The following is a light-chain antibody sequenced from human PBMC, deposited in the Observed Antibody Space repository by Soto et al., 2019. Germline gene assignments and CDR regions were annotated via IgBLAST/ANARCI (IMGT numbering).Light chain of an antibody. CDR3: CSYTSYTPYV. Sequence: QSALTQPSSLSGSPGQSITISCTGTISDFGGYNFVSWYQHRPGKAPKLMIYAVSNRPSGVSNRFSGSKSGNTASLTISGLQAEDEADYYCCSYTSYTPYVFGTGTKVTV. CDR1: ISDFGGYNF. V-gene: IGLV2-14*01. J-gene: IGLJ1*01. CDR2: AVS.